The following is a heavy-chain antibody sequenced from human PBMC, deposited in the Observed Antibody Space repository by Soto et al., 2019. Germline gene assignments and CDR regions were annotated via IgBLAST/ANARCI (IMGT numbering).Heavy chain of an antibody. Sequence: QVQLVQSGAEVKKPGSPVKVSCKASGGTFSRYGISWVRQAPGQGLEWMGGIIPIFGTANYGQKFQGRVTITADESTRTAYMELSSLRSEDTAVYYCARARNDNYYYGMDVWGQGTTVTVSS. V-gene: IGHV1-69*12. CDR2: IIPIFGTA. CDR1: GGTFSRYG. CDR3: ARARNDNYYYGMDV. D-gene: IGHD3-22*01. J-gene: IGHJ6*02.